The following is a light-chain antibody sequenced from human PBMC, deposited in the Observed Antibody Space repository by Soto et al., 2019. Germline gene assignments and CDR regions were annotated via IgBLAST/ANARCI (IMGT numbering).Light chain of an antibody. CDR3: QQYSNLPLT. CDR2: GAS. J-gene: IGKJ4*01. Sequence: KPGPGPRVLVYGASSRAPGIPDRFSGSGSGTDFTLTISRLEPEDFAVYYCQQYSNLPLTFGGGTKVDI. V-gene: IGKV3-20*01.